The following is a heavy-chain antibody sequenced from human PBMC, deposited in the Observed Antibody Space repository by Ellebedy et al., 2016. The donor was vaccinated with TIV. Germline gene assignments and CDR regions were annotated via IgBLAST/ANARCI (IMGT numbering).Heavy chain of an antibody. J-gene: IGHJ3*02. V-gene: IGHV1-2*04. D-gene: IGHD4-17*01. Sequence: AASVKVSCKASGYTFTGYYMHWVRQAPGQGLEWMGWINPNSGGTNYAQKFQGWVTMTRDTSISTAYMELSRLRSDDTAVYYCARARTTVTLDAFDIWGQGTMVTVSS. CDR1: GYTFTGYY. CDR2: INPNSGGT. CDR3: ARARTTVTLDAFDI.